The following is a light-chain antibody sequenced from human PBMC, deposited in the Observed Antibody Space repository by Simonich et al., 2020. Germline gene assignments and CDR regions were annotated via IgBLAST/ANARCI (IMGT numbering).Light chain of an antibody. CDR1: CGYSNHT. CDR2: VGTGGMVG. J-gene: IGLJ3*02. V-gene: IGLV9-49*01. Sequence: QPVLTQPPSASASLGASVTLTCTLSCGYSNHTVDCYQQRPGKGPRFVMRVGTGGMVGSKGDGITDRCSVLGSCLIRYLTIKNIQEEDESDYHCGADHGSGSNFVWVFGGGTKLTVL. CDR3: GADHGSGSNFVWV.